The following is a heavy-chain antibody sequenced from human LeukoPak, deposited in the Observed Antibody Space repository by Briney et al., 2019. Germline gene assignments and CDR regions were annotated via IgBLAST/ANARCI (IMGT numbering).Heavy chain of an antibody. V-gene: IGHV1-69*04. Sequence: SVKVSCRASGGTFSSYAISWVRQAPGQGLEWMGRIIPILGIANYAQKFQGRVTITADKSTSTAYMELSSLRSEDTAVYYCAREGGSSDYWGQGTLVTVSS. CDR1: GGTFSSYA. J-gene: IGHJ4*02. CDR3: AREGGSSDY. CDR2: IIPILGIA. D-gene: IGHD6-6*01.